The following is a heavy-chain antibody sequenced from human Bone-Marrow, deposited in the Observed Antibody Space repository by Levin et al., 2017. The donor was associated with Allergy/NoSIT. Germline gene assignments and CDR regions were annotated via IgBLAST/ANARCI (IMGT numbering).Heavy chain of an antibody. CDR1: GYTFTSYD. D-gene: IGHD2-2*01. Sequence: ASVKVSCKASGYTFTSYDINWVRQATGQGLEWMGWMNPNSGNTGYAQKFQGRVTMTRNTSISTAYMELSSLRSEDTAVYYCARGLGYCISTSCYAANWFDTWGQGTLVTVSS. J-gene: IGHJ5*02. V-gene: IGHV1-8*01. CDR2: MNPNSGNT. CDR3: ARGLGYCISTSCYAANWFDT.